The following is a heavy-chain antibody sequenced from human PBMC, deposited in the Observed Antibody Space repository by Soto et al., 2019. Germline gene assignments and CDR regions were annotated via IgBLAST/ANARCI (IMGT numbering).Heavy chain of an antibody. V-gene: IGHV5-51*01. CDR3: ARTGATTDTVLYDF. CDR2: IYTGDSET. D-gene: IGHD5-18*01. J-gene: IGHJ4*02. Sequence: GESLKISCKASGYSFANYWIGWVCQKPGKGLEWMGVIYTGDSETTYSPSFEGQVIISVDRSRGTAFLEWSSLKASDTAMYYCARTGATTDTVLYDFWGQGNQVTVSS. CDR1: GYSFANYW.